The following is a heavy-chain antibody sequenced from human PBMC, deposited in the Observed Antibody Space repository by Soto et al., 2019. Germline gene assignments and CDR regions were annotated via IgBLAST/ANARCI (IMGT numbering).Heavy chain of an antibody. D-gene: IGHD6-6*01. CDR3: AKGGAARPEYYYYGMDV. J-gene: IGHJ6*02. Sequence: PGGSLELSCATSGFTLSRYATIWVRQAAGKGLEWVSAISGSGGSTYYADSVKGRFTISRDNSKNTLYLQMNSLRAEDTAVYYCAKGGAARPEYYYYGMDVWGQGTTVTVSS. CDR2: ISGSGGST. CDR1: GFTLSRYA. V-gene: IGHV3-23*01.